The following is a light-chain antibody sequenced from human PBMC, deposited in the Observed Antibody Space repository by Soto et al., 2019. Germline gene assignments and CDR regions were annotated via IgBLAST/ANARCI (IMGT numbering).Light chain of an antibody. J-gene: IGLJ2*01. Sequence: QSALTQTPSASGSPGQSVTISCTGTSSDVGGYNYVSWYQQHPGKAPKLIIYEVNERPSGVPDRFSGSKSGNTASLTVSGLQTEDEADYYCSSFAGSNRVVLGGGTQLTVL. CDR2: EVN. CDR1: SSDVGGYNY. V-gene: IGLV2-8*01. CDR3: SSFAGSNRVV.